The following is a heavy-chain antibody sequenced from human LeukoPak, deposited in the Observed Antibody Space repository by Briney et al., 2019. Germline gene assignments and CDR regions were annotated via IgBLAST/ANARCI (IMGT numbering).Heavy chain of an antibody. D-gene: IGHD2-2*01. Sequence: SETLSLTCTVSGGSISSGGYYWSWIRQPPGKGLEWIGYIYHSGSTYYNPSLKSRVTISVDRSKNQFSLKLSSVTAADTAVYYCARAGSAVVVPAAIDIWGQGTMVTVSS. V-gene: IGHV4-30-2*01. CDR2: IYHSGST. J-gene: IGHJ3*02. CDR1: GGSISSGGYY. CDR3: ARAGSAVVVPAAIDI.